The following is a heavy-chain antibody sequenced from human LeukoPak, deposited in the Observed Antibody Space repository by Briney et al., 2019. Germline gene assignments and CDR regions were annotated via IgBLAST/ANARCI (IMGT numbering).Heavy chain of an antibody. Sequence: GGSLRLSCAASGFTFSDYYMSWIRQAPGKGLEGVSYISSSGSTIYYADSVKGRFTISTDNAKNSLYLQMNSLRAEDTAVYYCARDQYGDYFDYWGQGTLVTVSS. J-gene: IGHJ4*02. CDR3: ARDQYGDYFDY. CDR1: GFTFSDYY. D-gene: IGHD4-17*01. CDR2: ISSSGSTI. V-gene: IGHV3-11*01.